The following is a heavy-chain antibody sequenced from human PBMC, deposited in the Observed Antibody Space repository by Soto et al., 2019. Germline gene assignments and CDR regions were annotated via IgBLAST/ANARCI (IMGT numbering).Heavy chain of an antibody. CDR2: ISGSGGST. J-gene: IGHJ4*02. Sequence: LRLSCAASGFTFSSYAMSWVRQAPGKGLEWVSAISGSGGSTYYADSVKGRFTISRDNSKNTLYLQMNSLRAEDTAVYYCAKVVYYYDSSGYLNYFDYWGQGTLVTVSS. D-gene: IGHD3-22*01. CDR3: AKVVYYYDSSGYLNYFDY. CDR1: GFTFSSYA. V-gene: IGHV3-23*01.